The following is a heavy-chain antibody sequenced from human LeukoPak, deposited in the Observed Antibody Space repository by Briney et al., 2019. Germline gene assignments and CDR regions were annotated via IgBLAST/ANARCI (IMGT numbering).Heavy chain of an antibody. J-gene: IGHJ3*02. CDR3: ASSAKGGYSRGAFDI. CDR2: INPKSGGT. Sequence: ASVKVSCKASGYTFTGYYMHWVRQAPGQGLEWMGWINPKSGGTNYAQKFQGRVTMTRDTSISTAYMELSRLRSDETAVYYCASSAKGGYSRGAFDIWGQGTMVTVSS. V-gene: IGHV1-2*02. CDR1: GYTFTGYY. D-gene: IGHD6-13*01.